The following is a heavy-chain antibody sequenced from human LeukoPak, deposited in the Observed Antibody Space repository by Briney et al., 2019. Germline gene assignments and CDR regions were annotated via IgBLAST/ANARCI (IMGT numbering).Heavy chain of an antibody. V-gene: IGHV3-21*01. CDR1: GFTFSSYS. J-gene: IGHJ3*02. CDR2: ISSSSSYI. D-gene: IGHD6-19*01. CDR3: ARDPRVAVAGTSERAFDI. Sequence: PGGSLRLSCAASGFTFSSYSMNWVRQAPGKGLEWVSSISSSSSYIYYADSVKGRFTISRDSAKNSLYLQMNSLRAEDTAVYYCARDPRVAVAGTSERAFDIWGQGTMVTVSS.